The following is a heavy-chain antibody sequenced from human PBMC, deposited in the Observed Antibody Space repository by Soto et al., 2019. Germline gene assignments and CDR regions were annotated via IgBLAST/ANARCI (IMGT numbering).Heavy chain of an antibody. D-gene: IGHD2-2*01. CDR3: ARDPKPRYCSSTSCYLNWFDP. V-gene: IGHV3-30-3*01. CDR1: GFTFSSYA. Sequence: GGPLRLSCAASGFTFSSYAMHWVRQAPGKGLEWVAVISYDGSNKYYADSVKGRFTISRDNSKNTLYLQMNSLRAEDTAVYYCARDPKPRYCSSTSCYLNWFDPWGQGTLVTVSS. CDR2: ISYDGSNK. J-gene: IGHJ5*02.